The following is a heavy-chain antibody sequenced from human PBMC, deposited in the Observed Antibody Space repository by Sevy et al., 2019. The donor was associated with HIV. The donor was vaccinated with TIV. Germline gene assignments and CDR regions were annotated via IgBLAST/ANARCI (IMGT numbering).Heavy chain of an antibody. D-gene: IGHD3-16*02. Sequence: GGSLRLSCAASAFTFSSYGMHWVRQAPGKGLEWVALIWFNGSNKYYADSVKGRFTISRDNSKNTLYLQMNSLRAEDTAVYYCAKQISYQGYFDYWGQGTLVTVSS. CDR1: AFTFSSYG. CDR2: IWFNGSNK. CDR3: AKQISYQGYFDY. V-gene: IGHV3-33*06. J-gene: IGHJ4*02.